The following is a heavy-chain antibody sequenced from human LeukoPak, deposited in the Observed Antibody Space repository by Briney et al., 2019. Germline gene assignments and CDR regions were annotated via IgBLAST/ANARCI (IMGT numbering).Heavy chain of an antibody. CDR1: GFTFSSYG. V-gene: IGHV3-30*02. CDR2: IRYDGSNK. D-gene: IGHD3-3*01. Sequence: GGSLRLSCAASGFTFSSYGMHWVRQAPGKGLEWVASIRYDGSNKYYADSVKGRFTISRDNSKNTLYLQMNSLRAEDTAVYYCARDSDYDFWSGSSDAFDIWGQGTMVTVSS. J-gene: IGHJ3*02. CDR3: ARDSDYDFWSGSSDAFDI.